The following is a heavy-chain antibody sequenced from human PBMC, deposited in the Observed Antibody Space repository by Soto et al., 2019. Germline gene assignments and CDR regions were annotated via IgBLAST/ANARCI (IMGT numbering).Heavy chain of an antibody. CDR1: GGSINIDDSY. V-gene: IGHV4-30-4*01. D-gene: IGHD3-22*01. CDR2: IYYSGTT. J-gene: IGHJ4*02. CDR3: ARDDKYETSGIDY. Sequence: QVQLQESGPGLVKPSQTLSLTCTVSGGSINIDDSYWSWISQPPGKGLEWIGYIYYSGTTYYNPYLKSRVTISVDTYKNQFSLRLTSVTAADPAVYYGARDDKYETSGIDYWGQGTLVTVSS.